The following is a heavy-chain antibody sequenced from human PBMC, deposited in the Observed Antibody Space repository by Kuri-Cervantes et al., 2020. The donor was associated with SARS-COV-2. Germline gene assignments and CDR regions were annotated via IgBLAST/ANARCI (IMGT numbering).Heavy chain of an antibody. J-gene: IGHJ6*02. CDR1: GFTFSDHY. CDR3: TRRGYYYDSSGYGKNYYYGMDV. CDR2: IRSKAYGGTT. D-gene: IGHD3-22*01. V-gene: IGHV3-71*01. Sequence: GESLKISCAASGFTFSDHYMDWVRQAPGKGLEWVGFIRSKAYGGTTEYAASGKGRFTISRDDSKSIAYLQMNSLKAEDTAVYCCTRRGYYYDSSGYGKNYYYGMDVWGQGTTVTVSS.